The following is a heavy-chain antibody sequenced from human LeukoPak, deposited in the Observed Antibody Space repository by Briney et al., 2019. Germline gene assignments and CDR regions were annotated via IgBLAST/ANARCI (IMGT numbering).Heavy chain of an antibody. V-gene: IGHV3-48*02. CDR1: GFTFSTYT. Sequence: GGSLRLSCAASGFTFSTYTMNWVRQAPGKGLEWVSYISSSSSTIYYADSVKGRFTISRDNAKNSLYLQMNSLRDEDTAVYYCASPRTGTTWLGAFDIWGQGTMVTVSS. CDR3: ASPRTGTTWLGAFDI. CDR2: ISSSSSTI. D-gene: IGHD1-1*01. J-gene: IGHJ3*02.